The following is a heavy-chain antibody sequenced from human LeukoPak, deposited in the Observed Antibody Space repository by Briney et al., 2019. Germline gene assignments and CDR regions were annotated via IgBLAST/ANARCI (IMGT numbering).Heavy chain of an antibody. CDR1: GGSISNKY. CDR3: ARVGMNYYDSSGYYMYNWFDP. Sequence: SETLSLTCTVSGGSISNKYWSWIRQPPGKGLEWIGYIYYSGSTNYNPSLKSRVTILVDTSKNQFSLKLSSVTAADTAVYYCARVGMNYYDSSGYYMYNWFDPWGQGTLVTVSS. J-gene: IGHJ5*02. CDR2: IYYSGST. V-gene: IGHV4-59*08. D-gene: IGHD3-22*01.